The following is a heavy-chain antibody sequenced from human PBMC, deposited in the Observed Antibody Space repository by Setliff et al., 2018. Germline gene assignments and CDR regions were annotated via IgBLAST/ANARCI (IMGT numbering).Heavy chain of an antibody. J-gene: IGHJ4*02. D-gene: IGHD3-16*01. CDR1: GYIFSDHY. Sequence: ASVKVSCKASGYIFSDHYMHWVRQAPGQGLEWMGIINPSGGSTSYAQKFQGRVTMTRDTSTSTVYMELSSLRSEDTAVYYCARSWGRQEIFDYWGQGTLVTVSS. CDR2: INPSGGST. CDR3: ARSWGRQEIFDY. V-gene: IGHV1-46*01.